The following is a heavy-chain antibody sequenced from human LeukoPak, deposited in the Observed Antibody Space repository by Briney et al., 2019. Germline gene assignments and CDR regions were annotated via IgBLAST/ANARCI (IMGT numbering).Heavy chain of an antibody. CDR2: IYYSGST. J-gene: IGHJ3*02. CDR1: GGSFSGYY. V-gene: IGHV4-31*11. CDR3: ARVRRRLGELPHAFDI. Sequence: PSETLSLTCAVYGGSFSGYYWSWIRQHPGKGLEWIGYIYYSGSTYYNPSLKSRVTISVDTSKNQFSLKLSSVTAADTAVYYCARVRRRLGELPHAFDIWGQGTMVTVSS. D-gene: IGHD3-16*01.